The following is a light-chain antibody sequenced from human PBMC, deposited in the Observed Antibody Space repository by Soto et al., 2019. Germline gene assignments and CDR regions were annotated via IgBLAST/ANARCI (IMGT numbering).Light chain of an antibody. Sequence: IQLTQSPSSLSASVGDRVTITCRASQGISSYLAWYQQKPGKAPKLLIYAASTLQSGVPSRFSGSGSGTDFTLTISCLQSEDFATYYCQQYYSYPITFGQGTRLEIK. V-gene: IGKV1-9*01. J-gene: IGKJ5*01. CDR2: AAS. CDR3: QQYYSYPIT. CDR1: QGISSY.